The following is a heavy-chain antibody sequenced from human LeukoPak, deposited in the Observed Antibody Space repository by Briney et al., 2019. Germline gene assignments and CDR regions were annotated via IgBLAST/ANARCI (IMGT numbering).Heavy chain of an antibody. D-gene: IGHD4-17*01. CDR3: ARDYADYVGYFFFDY. J-gene: IGHJ4*02. V-gene: IGHV3-23*01. CDR1: GFTFNNYA. Sequence: GGSLRLPCAASGFTFNNYAMNWVRRAPGKGLEWVSSISGGGETTYYADSAKGRFTISRDNSQNTLYLQMNSLRAEDTAVYYCARDYADYVGYFFFDYWGQGTLVTVSS. CDR2: ISGGGETT.